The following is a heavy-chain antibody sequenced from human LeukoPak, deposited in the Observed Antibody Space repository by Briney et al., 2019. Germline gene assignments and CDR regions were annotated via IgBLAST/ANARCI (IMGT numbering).Heavy chain of an antibody. J-gene: IGHJ6*03. D-gene: IGHD6-19*01. CDR2: ISSSSSTI. Sequence: PGGSLRLSCAASGFTFSSYSMNWVRQAPGKGLEWVSCISSSSSTIYYADSVKGRFTISRDNAKNSLYLQMNSLRAEDTAVYYCARDGHSGWSDYYYYMDVWGKGTTVTVSS. V-gene: IGHV3-48*01. CDR1: GFTFSSYS. CDR3: ARDGHSGWSDYYYYMDV.